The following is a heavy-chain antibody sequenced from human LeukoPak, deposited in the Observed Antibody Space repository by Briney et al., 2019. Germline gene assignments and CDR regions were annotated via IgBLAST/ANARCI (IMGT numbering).Heavy chain of an antibody. D-gene: IGHD3-22*01. Sequence: SETLSLTCTVSGGSISSYFWSWIRQPPGKGLEWIGYIFSSGSTNYNPSLKSRVIISVDTSKNQFSLKLSSVTAADTAVYYCATGDSSGYKPTDYWGQGTLVTVSS. CDR1: GGSISSYF. V-gene: IGHV4-59*01. CDR3: ATGDSSGYKPTDY. J-gene: IGHJ4*02. CDR2: IFSSGST.